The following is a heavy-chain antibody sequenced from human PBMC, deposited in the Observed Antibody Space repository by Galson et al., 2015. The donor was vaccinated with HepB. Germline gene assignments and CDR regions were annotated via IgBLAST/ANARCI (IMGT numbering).Heavy chain of an antibody. CDR2: IKQVGSEK. Sequence: SLRLSCAASGFTFRSYWMSWVRQAPGKGLEWVANIKQVGSEKSYVDSVQGRFTISRDNAKNSLYLQMNSLRVEDTAVYYCARVGSSWDFYYYVMDVWGQGTSVPASS. D-gene: IGHD6-13*01. CDR1: GFTFRSYW. J-gene: IGHJ6*02. CDR3: ARVGSSWDFYYYVMDV. V-gene: IGHV3-7*01.